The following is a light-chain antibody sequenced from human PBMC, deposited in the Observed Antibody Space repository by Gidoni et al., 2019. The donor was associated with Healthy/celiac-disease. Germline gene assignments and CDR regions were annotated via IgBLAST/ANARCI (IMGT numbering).Light chain of an antibody. CDR1: QSISSY. CDR2: AAS. CDR3: QQSYSTPGT. Sequence: DIQLTQYPSSLSASVGDRVTITCRASQSISSYLNSYQQKPGKAPKLLIYAASSLQSWVPSRFSGSGSGTDFTLTISSLQPEDFATYYCQQSYSTPGTFGQXTKVEIK. V-gene: IGKV1-39*01. J-gene: IGKJ1*01.